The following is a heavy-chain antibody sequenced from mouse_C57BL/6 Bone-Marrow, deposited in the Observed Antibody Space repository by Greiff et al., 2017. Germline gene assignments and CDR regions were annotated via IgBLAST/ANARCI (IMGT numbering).Heavy chain of an antibody. J-gene: IGHJ1*03. V-gene: IGHV14-4*01. D-gene: IGHD1-1*01. CDR3: THPLTTVGATDCYFDV. CDR2: IDPENGDT. CDR1: GFNIKDDY. Sequence: DVQLQESGAELVRPGASVKLSCTASGFNIKDDYMHWVKQTPEQGLEWIGWIDPENGDTEYASKFQGKATITADTSSNTAYLQLSSLTSEDTAVYYCTHPLTTVGATDCYFDVWGTGTAVTVSS.